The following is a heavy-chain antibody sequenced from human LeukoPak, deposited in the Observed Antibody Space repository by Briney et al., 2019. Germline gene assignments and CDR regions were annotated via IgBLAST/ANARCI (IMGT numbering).Heavy chain of an antibody. Sequence: PGGSLRLSCAASGFNFSSYAMHLVRQAPGKGLEWVAVISYDGSNKYYADSVRGRFTISRDNSKNTLYLQMNSLRAEDTAVYYCARDKALGYYGSGSYPDYWGQGALVTVSS. CDR1: GFNFSSYA. V-gene: IGHV3-30-3*01. D-gene: IGHD3-10*01. J-gene: IGHJ4*02. CDR2: ISYDGSNK. CDR3: ARDKALGYYGSGSYPDY.